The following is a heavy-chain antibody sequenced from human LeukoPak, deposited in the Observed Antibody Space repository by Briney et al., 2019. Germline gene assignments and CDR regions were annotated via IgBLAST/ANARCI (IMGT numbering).Heavy chain of an antibody. V-gene: IGHV4-59*11. CDR2: MYDSGNT. Sequence: PSETLSLTCAVSGGSISGHHWSWIRQPPGKGLEWIGFMYDSGNTRYNPSLKSRVTISADTSKNQFSLKLTSVTAADTAVYYCARGWRGDRFDYWGQGTLVTVSS. J-gene: IGHJ4*02. CDR3: ARGWRGDRFDY. CDR1: GGSISGHH. D-gene: IGHD3-10*01.